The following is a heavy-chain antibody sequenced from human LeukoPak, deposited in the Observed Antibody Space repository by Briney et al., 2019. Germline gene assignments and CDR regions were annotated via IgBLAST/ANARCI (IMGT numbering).Heavy chain of an antibody. CDR1: GGSISSYY. J-gene: IGHJ6*03. CDR2: IYYSGST. V-gene: IGHV4-59*08. D-gene: IGHD5-12*01. Sequence: SETLSLTCTVSGGSISSYYWSWIRQPPGKGLEWIGYIYYSGSTNYNPSLKSRVTISVDTSRNQFSLRLSSVTAADTAVYYCARTTEGYAGGPGYSYYYYMDVWGKGTTVTISS. CDR3: ARTTEGYAGGPGYSYYYYMDV.